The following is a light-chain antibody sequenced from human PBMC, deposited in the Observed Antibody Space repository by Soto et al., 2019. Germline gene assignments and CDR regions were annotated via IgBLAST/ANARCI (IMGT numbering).Light chain of an antibody. V-gene: IGKV3-20*01. J-gene: IGKJ1*01. CDR2: GAS. CDR3: QQYGSSPRT. Sequence: VMTQSPATLSVSPGESATLSCRASQSVNSHLAWYQQKLGQAPRVLIYGASTRATGIPDRFSGSGSGRDFTLTISRLEPEDFAVYYCQQYGSSPRTFGQGTKVDIK. CDR1: QSVNSH.